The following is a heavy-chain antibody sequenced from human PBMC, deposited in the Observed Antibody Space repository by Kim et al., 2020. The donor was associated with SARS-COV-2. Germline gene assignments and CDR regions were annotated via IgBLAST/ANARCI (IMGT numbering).Heavy chain of an antibody. D-gene: IGHD7-27*01. CDR3: ARGRAGVVPSPILGNGPYYDYYAMDV. CDR1: GGSFSGCN. CDR2: VNHSGNA. V-gene: IGHV4-34*01. J-gene: IGHJ6*02. Sequence: SETLSLTCAVYGGSFSGCNWTWICHPPGTGMEWMGEVNHSGNANSNPTLNSQVPISLYTSKTQFPLKMRLVTAADTADSFCARGRAGVVPSPILGNGPYYDYYAMDVWRQGTTVPVFS.